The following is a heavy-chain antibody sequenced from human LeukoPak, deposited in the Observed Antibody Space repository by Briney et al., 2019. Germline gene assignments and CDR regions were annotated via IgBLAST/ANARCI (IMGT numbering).Heavy chain of an antibody. CDR3: ARPRASGSYYAASAFDI. V-gene: IGHV3-30*04. Sequence: GGSLRLSCAAPGFTFSSYAVHWVRQAPGKGLEWVAVISYDGSNKGDADSLKDRFTISRDNSKNTLYLQMNSLRAEDTAVYYCARPRASGSYYAASAFDIWGQGTMVTVSS. CDR2: ISYDGSNK. CDR1: GFTFSSYA. D-gene: IGHD1-26*01. J-gene: IGHJ3*02.